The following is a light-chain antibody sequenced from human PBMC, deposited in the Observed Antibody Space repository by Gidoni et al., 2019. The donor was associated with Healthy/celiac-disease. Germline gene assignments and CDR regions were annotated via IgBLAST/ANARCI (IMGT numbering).Light chain of an antibody. Sequence: DVQLTQFPSFLSASVGDRVTIPCRAIQGISSYFVWYQQKPGKAPKLLIYAASTLQSGVPSRFSGSGSGTEFTLTISSLQPEDFATYYCQQLNSYPLTFGQGTKVEIK. CDR3: QQLNSYPLT. CDR2: AAS. V-gene: IGKV1-9*01. J-gene: IGKJ1*01. CDR1: QGISSY.